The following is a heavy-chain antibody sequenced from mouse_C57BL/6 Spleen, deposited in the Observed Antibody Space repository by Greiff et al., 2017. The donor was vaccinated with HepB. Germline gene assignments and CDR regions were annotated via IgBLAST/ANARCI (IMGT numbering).Heavy chain of an antibody. CDR3: ARAVGSSGPFDY. CDR2: IYPGDGDT. V-gene: IGHV1-82*01. J-gene: IGHJ2*01. D-gene: IGHD3-2*02. Sequence: VKLQESGPELVKPGASVKISCKASGYAFSSSWMNWVKQRPGKGLEWIGRIYPGDGDTNYNGKFKGKATLTADKSSSTAYMQLSILTSEDSAVYFCARAVGSSGPFDYWGQGTTLTVSS. CDR1: GYAFSSSW.